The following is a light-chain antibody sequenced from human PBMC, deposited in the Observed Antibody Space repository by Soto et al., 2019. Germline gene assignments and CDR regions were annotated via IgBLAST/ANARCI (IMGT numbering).Light chain of an antibody. CDR3: QQYSSSRT. V-gene: IGKV3-20*01. CDR2: GGS. Sequence: ELVMSQSLATVSVSQRERAPLSFTASQSVSSSYLAWDQHKPGQAPRLLIYGGSSRATGIPVRFSGSGSETDFTLTITRLEPEDFAVYYCQQYSSSRTFGQGT. J-gene: IGKJ1*01. CDR1: QSVSSSY.